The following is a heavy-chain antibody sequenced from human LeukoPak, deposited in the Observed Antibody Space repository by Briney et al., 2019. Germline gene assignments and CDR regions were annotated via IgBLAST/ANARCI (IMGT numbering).Heavy chain of an antibody. CDR1: GGSISSGGYY. CDR3: ARRRGSGRQDSFDI. V-gene: IGHV4-61*08. Sequence: PSETLSLTCTVSGGSISSGGYYWNWIRQPPGKGLEWIGYIYYSGSTNYNPYLKSRVTISVDTSKNQFSLNLSSVTAADTAVYYCARRRGSGRQDSFDIWGQGTMVTVSS. J-gene: IGHJ3*02. CDR2: IYYSGST. D-gene: IGHD6-19*01.